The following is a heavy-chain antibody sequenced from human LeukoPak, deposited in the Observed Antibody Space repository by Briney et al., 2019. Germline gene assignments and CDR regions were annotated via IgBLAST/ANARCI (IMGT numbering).Heavy chain of an antibody. CDR2: IHPNSGKT. Sequence: ASVKVSCKAYGYTFRSYEINWVRQAPGQGLEWVGWIHPNSGKTGYAQNFQGRVTMTRDTSTETAFMELSSLKFDDTAIFYCARGHYGGNRYFDIWGQGTLVTVSS. J-gene: IGHJ4*02. CDR1: GYTFRSYE. D-gene: IGHD4-23*01. V-gene: IGHV1-8*01. CDR3: ARGHYGGNRYFDI.